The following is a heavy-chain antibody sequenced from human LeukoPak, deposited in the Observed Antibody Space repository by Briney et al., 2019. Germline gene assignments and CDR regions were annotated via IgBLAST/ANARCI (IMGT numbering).Heavy chain of an antibody. D-gene: IGHD3-9*01. J-gene: IGHJ4*02. V-gene: IGHV3-30*18. Sequence: PGGSLRLSCAASGFTFSSYGMHGVRQAPGKGLEWVAVISYDGSNKYYAHSVKGRFTISRDNSKNTLYLQMNSLRAEDTAVYYCAKGRGSDWVYYFDYWGQGTLVTVSS. CDR2: ISYDGSNK. CDR3: AKGRGSDWVYYFDY. CDR1: GFTFSSYG.